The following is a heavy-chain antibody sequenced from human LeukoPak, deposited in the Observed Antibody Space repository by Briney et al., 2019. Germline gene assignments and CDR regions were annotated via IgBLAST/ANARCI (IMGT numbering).Heavy chain of an antibody. Sequence: GGSLRLSCAASGFTFSSYSMYWVRQAPGKGLEWVSSISSSSSYISYADSVKGRFTISRDNAKNSLYLQMNSLRAEDTAVYYCARDKYGSGSYSWSKRLDYWGQGTLVTVSS. CDR3: ARDKYGSGSYSWSKRLDY. J-gene: IGHJ4*02. CDR2: ISSSSSYI. D-gene: IGHD3-10*01. V-gene: IGHV3-21*01. CDR1: GFTFSSYS.